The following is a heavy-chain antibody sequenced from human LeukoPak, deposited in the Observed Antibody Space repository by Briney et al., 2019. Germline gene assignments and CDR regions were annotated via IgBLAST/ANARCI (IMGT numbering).Heavy chain of an antibody. V-gene: IGHV1-2*02. CDR2: INPNSGGT. Sequence: ASVKVSCKASGYTFTGYYMHWVRQAPGQGLEWMGWINPNSGGTNYAQKFQGRVTMTRDTSISTAYMELSRLSSEDTAVYFCARTTSMTASGYDYWGQGTLVTVSS. CDR3: ARTTSMTASGYDY. CDR1: GYTFTGYY. D-gene: IGHD2-21*02. J-gene: IGHJ4*02.